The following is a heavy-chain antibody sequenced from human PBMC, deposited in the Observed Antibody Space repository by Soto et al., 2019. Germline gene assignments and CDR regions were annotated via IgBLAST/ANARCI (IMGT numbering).Heavy chain of an antibody. Sequence: QVQLVESGGGVVQPGMSLRLSCTASGFTFTNYAMHWVRQSPDRGLEWVAIVSYDGSKTYYADFVKGRFTISRDNSKNTLYRQMNTLNAEDTAVYFCARDGGIQMWSPYYFDYWGQGTLVTVSS. D-gene: IGHD2-21*01. V-gene: IGHV3-30*03. J-gene: IGHJ4*02. CDR3: ARDGGIQMWSPYYFDY. CDR1: GFTFTNYA. CDR2: VSYDGSKT.